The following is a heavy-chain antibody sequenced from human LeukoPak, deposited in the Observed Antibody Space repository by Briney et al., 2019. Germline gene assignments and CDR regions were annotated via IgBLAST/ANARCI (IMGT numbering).Heavy chain of an antibody. V-gene: IGHV1-2*04. CDR2: INPNSGGT. CDR1: VYTFTGYY. D-gene: IGHD6-19*01. J-gene: IGHJ4*02. CDR3: ARAYSSGWYFDY. Sequence: ASVKVSCKASVYTFTGYYMHWVRQAPGQGLEWMGWINPNSGGTNYAQKFQGWVTMTRDTSISTAYMELSRLRSDDTAVYYCARAYSSGWYFDYWGQGTLVTVSS.